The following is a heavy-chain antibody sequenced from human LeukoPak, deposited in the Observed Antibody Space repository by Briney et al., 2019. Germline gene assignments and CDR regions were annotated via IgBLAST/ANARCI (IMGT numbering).Heavy chain of an antibody. D-gene: IGHD2-8*02. J-gene: IGHJ4*02. CDR1: GGSISSGSYY. CDR3: ARDRSYYSDTGADY. CDR2: VYATGNT. V-gene: IGHV4-61*02. Sequence: SETLSLTCTVSGGSISSGSYYWSWIRQPAGKGLEWIGRVYATGNTNYNPSLWSRLSISIDTSRNQFSLRLGSVTAAGTAIYYCARDRSYYSDTGADYWGQGKMVIVSS.